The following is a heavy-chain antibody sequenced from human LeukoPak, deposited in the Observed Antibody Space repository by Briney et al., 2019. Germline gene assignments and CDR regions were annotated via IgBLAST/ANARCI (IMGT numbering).Heavy chain of an antibody. D-gene: IGHD3-9*01. V-gene: IGHV1-69*06. J-gene: IGHJ5*02. CDR1: GYTFTSYG. CDR3: ASSYDILTGYFTGGWFDP. Sequence: SVKVSCKASGYTFTSYGISWVRQAPGQGLEWMGGIIPIFGTANYAQKFQGRVTITADKSTSTAYMELSSLRSEDTAVYYCASSYDILTGYFTGGWFDPWGQGTLVTVSS. CDR2: IIPIFGTA.